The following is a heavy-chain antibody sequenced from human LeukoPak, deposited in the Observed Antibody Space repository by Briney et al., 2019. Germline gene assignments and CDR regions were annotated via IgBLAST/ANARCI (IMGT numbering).Heavy chain of an antibody. CDR2: ISGSGGST. CDR1: GLTFSSYA. CDR3: TRDATYYLRYGYFDY. D-gene: IGHD2/OR15-2a*01. J-gene: IGHJ4*02. V-gene: IGHV3-23*01. Sequence: GGSLRLSCAASGLTFSSYAMSWVRQAPGKGLEWVSAISGSGGSTYYADSVKGRFTISRDNAKNSVYLQMNSLRAEDTAVYYCTRDATYYLRYGYFDYWGQGTLVTVSS.